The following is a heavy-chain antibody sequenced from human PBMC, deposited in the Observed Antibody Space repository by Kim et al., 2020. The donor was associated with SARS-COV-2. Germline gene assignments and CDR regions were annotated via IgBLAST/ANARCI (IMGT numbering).Heavy chain of an antibody. Sequence: SETLSLTCAVYGGSFSGFYWSWIRQPPGRGLEWIGEINHSGRTNYNPSLKSRVTISVDTSKKQFSLKLTSVTAADTAVYYCAGRLSNISGSGSHYFDLWGQGTLVTVSS. CDR2: INHSGRT. D-gene: IGHD3-10*01. CDR1: GGSFSGFY. CDR3: AGRLSNISGSGSHYFDL. V-gene: IGHV4-34*01. J-gene: IGHJ4*02.